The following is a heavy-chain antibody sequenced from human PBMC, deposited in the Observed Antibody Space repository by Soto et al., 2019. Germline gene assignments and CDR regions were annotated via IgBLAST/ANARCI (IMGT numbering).Heavy chain of an antibody. CDR1: GFTFSSYA. J-gene: IGHJ4*02. V-gene: IGHV3-23*01. Sequence: GGSLRLSCAASGFTFSSYAMSWVCQAPGKGLEWVSAISGSGGSTYYADSVKGRFTISRDNSKNTLYLQMNGLRAEDTAVYYCAKGYCSGGSCYMYYFDYWGQGTLVTVSS. CDR3: AKGYCSGGSCYMYYFDY. D-gene: IGHD2-15*01. CDR2: ISGSGGST.